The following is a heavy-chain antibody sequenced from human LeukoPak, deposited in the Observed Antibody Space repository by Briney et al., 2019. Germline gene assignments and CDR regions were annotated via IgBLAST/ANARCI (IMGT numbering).Heavy chain of an antibody. CDR1: GFTFSSYA. D-gene: IGHD5-18*01. CDR3: AKARGYSYGYNDY. V-gene: IGHV3-30*04. CDR2: ISYDGSNK. Sequence: GGSLRLSCAASGFTFSSYAMHWVRQAPGKGLEWVAVISYDGSNKYYADSVKGRFTISRDNSKNTLYLQMNSLRAEDTAVYYCAKARGYSYGYNDYWGQGTLVTVSS. J-gene: IGHJ4*02.